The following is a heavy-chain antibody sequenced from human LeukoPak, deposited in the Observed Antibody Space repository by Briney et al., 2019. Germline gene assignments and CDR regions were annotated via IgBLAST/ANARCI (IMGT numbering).Heavy chain of an antibody. V-gene: IGHV3-7*01. CDR2: IRQDGGGK. CDR1: GFTFSRYW. Sequence: GGSLRLSCADSGFTFSRYWMTWVRQARGKGLELVANIRQDGGGKNYVDSVKGRFTISRDNAKNSLYLQMNSLRADDAAVYYCARDRGWLQFDFWGQGTLVTVSS. J-gene: IGHJ4*02. CDR3: ARDRGWLQFDF. D-gene: IGHD5-24*01.